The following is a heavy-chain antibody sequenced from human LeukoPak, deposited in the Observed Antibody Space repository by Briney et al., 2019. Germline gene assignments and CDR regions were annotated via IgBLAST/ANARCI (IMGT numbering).Heavy chain of an antibody. Sequence: ASVTVSCMASGGTFSSYAISWVRQAPGQGLEWMGWISAYNGNTNYARQLQGRVTITTDTSTSTAYMELRSLRSDDTAVYYCARAGGGNSKGSFDYWGQGSLVSVSS. V-gene: IGHV1-18*01. D-gene: IGHD4-23*01. CDR1: GGTFSSYA. CDR2: ISAYNGNT. CDR3: ARAGGGNSKGSFDY. J-gene: IGHJ4*02.